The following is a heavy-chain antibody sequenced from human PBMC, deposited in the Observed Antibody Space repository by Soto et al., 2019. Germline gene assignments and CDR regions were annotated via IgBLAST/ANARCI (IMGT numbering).Heavy chain of an antibody. CDR1: GYSFTSYW. V-gene: IGHV5-51*01. CDR3: AGQTIPRGYGMDV. J-gene: IGHJ6*02. D-gene: IGHD2-2*02. CDR2: IYPGDSDT. Sequence: GESLKISCKGFGYSFTSYWIGWVRQMPGKGLEWMGIIYPGDSDTRYSPSFQGQVTISADKSISTAYLQWSSLKASDTAVYYCAGQTIPRGYGMDVWGQGTTATVSS.